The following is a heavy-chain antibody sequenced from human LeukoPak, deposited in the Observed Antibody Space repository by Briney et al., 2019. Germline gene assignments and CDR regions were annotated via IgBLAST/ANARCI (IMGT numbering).Heavy chain of an antibody. CDR2: INPNSGGT. CDR1: GYTFTGYY. CDR3: ARVFSSSCCYFDY. Sequence: GASVKVSCKASGYTFTGYYMHWVRQAPGQGLEWMGWINPNSGGTNYAQKFQGRVTMTRDTSISTAYMELSRLRSDDTAVYYCARVFSSSCCYFDYWGQGTLVTVSS. V-gene: IGHV1-2*02. J-gene: IGHJ4*02. D-gene: IGHD6-13*01.